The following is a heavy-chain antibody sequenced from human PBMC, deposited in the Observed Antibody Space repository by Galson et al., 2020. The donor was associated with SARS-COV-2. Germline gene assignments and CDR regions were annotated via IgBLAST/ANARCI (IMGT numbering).Heavy chain of an antibody. CDR1: GFMLAGYA. CDR3: ARARPYDFWSGASNV. CDR2: ISASSTST. D-gene: IGHD3-3*01. V-gene: IGHV3-21*01. J-gene: IGHJ6*04. Sequence: GGSLRLSCAASGFMLAGYAMSWVRQAPGKGLEGGSTISASSTSTHYADSVKGRFTISRDNAKNSLYLQMNSLRAEDTAVYYCARARPYDFWSGASNVWGKGTTVTVSS.